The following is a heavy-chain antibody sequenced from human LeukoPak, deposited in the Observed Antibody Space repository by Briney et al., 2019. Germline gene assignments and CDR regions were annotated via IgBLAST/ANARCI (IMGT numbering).Heavy chain of an antibody. J-gene: IGHJ4*02. CDR1: GYSFTGYY. D-gene: IGHD3-10*01. CDR3: ARGRSFGELGVY. Sequence: ASVKVSCKASGYSFTGYYVHWVRQAPGQGLEWMGWINPNSGGTNYAQNFQGRVTMTRDTSIRTAYMELSRLTSDDTAVYYCARGRSFGELGVYWGQGTLLTVSS. V-gene: IGHV1-2*02. CDR2: INPNSGGT.